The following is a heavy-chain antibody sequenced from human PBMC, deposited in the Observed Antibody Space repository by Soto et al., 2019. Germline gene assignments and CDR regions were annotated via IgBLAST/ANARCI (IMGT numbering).Heavy chain of an antibody. CDR1: GFTFSSYA. D-gene: IGHD7-27*01. CDR3: AKLTGLSFLPYWYFDL. V-gene: IGHV3-23*01. Sequence: EVQLLESGGGLVQPGGSLRLSCAASGFTFSSYAMSWVRQAPGKGLEWVSAISGSGGSTYYADSVKGRFTISRDNSKNTLYLQMNSLRAEDTAVDYCAKLTGLSFLPYWYFDLWGRGTLVTVSS. CDR2: ISGSGGST. J-gene: IGHJ2*01.